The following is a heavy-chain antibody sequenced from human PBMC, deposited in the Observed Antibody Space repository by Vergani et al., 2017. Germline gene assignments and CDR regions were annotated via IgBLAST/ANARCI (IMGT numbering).Heavy chain of an antibody. CDR3: AIAYCGGDCYFDYYYGMDV. Sequence: QVQLVQSGAEVKKPGSSVKVSCKASGGTFSSYTISWVRQAPGQGLEWMGRIIPILGIANYAQKFQGRVMITADKSTSTAYMELSSLRAEDTAVYYCAIAYCGGDCYFDYYYGMDVWGQGTTVTVSS. J-gene: IGHJ6*02. CDR1: GGTFSSYT. D-gene: IGHD2-21*02. V-gene: IGHV1-69*02. CDR2: IIPILGIA.